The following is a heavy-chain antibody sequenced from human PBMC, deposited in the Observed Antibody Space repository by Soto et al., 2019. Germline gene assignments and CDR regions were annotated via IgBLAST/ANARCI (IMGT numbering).Heavy chain of an antibody. CDR3: ANFPVDPVLMNPRTDY. Sequence: QVPMQESGPGPVTPSGALALLCTVCGGSVSSSKWWGGGRQAPVKGLGWGGEIFSSGHTHYNPSLKSRVTISIDKSKDQFSLKLTSVTAADTAVYYCANFPVDPVLMNPRTDYWGQGALVTVSS. CDR1: GGSVSSSKW. V-gene: IGHV4-4*02. J-gene: IGHJ4*02. CDR2: IFSSGHT. D-gene: IGHD5-18*01.